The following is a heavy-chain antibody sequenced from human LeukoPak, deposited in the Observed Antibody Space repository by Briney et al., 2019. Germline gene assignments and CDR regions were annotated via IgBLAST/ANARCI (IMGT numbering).Heavy chain of an antibody. V-gene: IGHV3-74*01. J-gene: IGHJ4*02. CDR3: ARGGSETYYDFWRGFDY. CDR1: GFTFSSYW. CDR2: IYSDGSST. D-gene: IGHD3-3*01. Sequence: GGSLRLSCAASGFTFSSYWMHWVRPAPGKGLVWGSRIYSDGSSTSYADSVKGRFTISRDNAKNTLYLQMNSLGAEDTAVYYCARGGSETYYDFWRGFDYWGQGTLVTVSS.